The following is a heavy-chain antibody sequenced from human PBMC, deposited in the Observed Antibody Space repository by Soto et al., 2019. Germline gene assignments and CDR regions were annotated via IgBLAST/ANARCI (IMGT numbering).Heavy chain of an antibody. CDR3: ARGVRGRYYYGMDV. CDR1: GGSFSGYY. J-gene: IGHJ6*02. Sequence: SETLSLTCAVYGGSFSGYYWSWIRQPPGKGLEWIGEINHSGSTNYNPSLKSRVTISVDTSKNQFSLKLSPVTAADTAVYYCARGVRGRYYYGMDVWGQGTTVTVSS. D-gene: IGHD2-15*01. V-gene: IGHV4-34*01. CDR2: INHSGST.